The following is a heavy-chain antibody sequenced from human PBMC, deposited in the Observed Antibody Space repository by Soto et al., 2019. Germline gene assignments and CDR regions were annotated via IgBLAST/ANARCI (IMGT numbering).Heavy chain of an antibody. V-gene: IGHV3-11*06. D-gene: IGHD2-2*01. J-gene: IGHJ4*02. CDR3: ARIAFTSTWYDVDY. CDR2: ISGSSDYT. Sequence: QVHLVESGGGLVKPGGSLRLSCAASGFTFSDFDMSWIRQAPGKGLEWLSYISGSSDYTNYAESVRGRFTISRDDAENSLYLQVNSLRAEDTAVYYCARIAFTSTWYDVDYWGQGTLVTVSS. CDR1: GFTFSDFD.